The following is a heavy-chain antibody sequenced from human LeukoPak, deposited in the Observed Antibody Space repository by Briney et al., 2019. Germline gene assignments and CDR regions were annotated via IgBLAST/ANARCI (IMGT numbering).Heavy chain of an antibody. V-gene: IGHV4-59*08. Sequence: SETLSLTCTVSGGSISSYYWSWIRQPPGKGLEWIGYIYYSGSTNYNPSLKSRVTISVDTSKNQFSLKLSSVTAADTAVYYCARFQPKGYYSSTSCYGAFDIWGQGTMVTVSS. CDR2: IYYSGST. D-gene: IGHD2-2*01. CDR3: ARFQPKGYYSSTSCYGAFDI. CDR1: GGSISSYY. J-gene: IGHJ3*02.